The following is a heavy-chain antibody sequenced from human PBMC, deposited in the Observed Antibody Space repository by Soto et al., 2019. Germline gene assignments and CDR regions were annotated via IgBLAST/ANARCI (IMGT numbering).Heavy chain of an antibody. CDR1: GYTFTSYG. CDR3: ASGYSYGYFDY. J-gene: IGHJ4*02. CDR2: ISAYNGNT. Sequence: ASVRVSCKASGYTFTSYGISWGREAPGQGLEWMGWISAYNGNTNYAQKLQGRVTMTTDTSTSTAYMELRSLRSDDTAVYYCASGYSYGYFDYWGQGTLVTVSS. D-gene: IGHD5-18*01. V-gene: IGHV1-18*01.